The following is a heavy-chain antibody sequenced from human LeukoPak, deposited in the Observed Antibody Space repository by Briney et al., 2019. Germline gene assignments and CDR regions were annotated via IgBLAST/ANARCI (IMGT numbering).Heavy chain of an antibody. Sequence: GGSLRLSCVATSRFTFSTYAMSWVRQAPGKGLEWVSTISGTGGRTYYADSVQGRFTISRDNSKNTMYLQMNSLRAEDSAVYYCARDPGYDYGYDYWGQGTLVTVSS. CDR3: ARDPGYDYGYDY. J-gene: IGHJ4*02. CDR1: RFTFSTYA. V-gene: IGHV3-23*01. CDR2: ISGTGGRT. D-gene: IGHD5-18*01.